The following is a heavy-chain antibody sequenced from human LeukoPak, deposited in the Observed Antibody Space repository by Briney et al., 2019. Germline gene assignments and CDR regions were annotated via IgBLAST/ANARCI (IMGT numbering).Heavy chain of an antibody. J-gene: IGHJ3*02. CDR1: GFTFSSYA. CDR3: AKIGYDSSGSQVGAFDI. V-gene: IGHV3-23*01. D-gene: IGHD3-22*01. CDR2: ISGSGGST. Sequence: GGSLRLSCAASGFTFSSYAMSWVRQAPGQGLEWVSAISGSGGSTYYADSVKGRFTISRDNSKNTLYLQMNSLRAEDTAVYYCAKIGYDSSGSQVGAFDIWGQGTMVTVSS.